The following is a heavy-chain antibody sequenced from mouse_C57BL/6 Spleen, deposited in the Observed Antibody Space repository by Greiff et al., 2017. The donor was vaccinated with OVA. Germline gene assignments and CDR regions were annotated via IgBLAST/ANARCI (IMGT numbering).Heavy chain of an antibody. D-gene: IGHD1-1*01. CDR1: GYTFTSYW. J-gene: IGHJ4*01. V-gene: IGHV1-69*01. Sequence: QVQLQQSGAELVMPGASVKLSCKASGYTFTSYWTHWVKQRPGQGLEWIGEIDPSDSYTNYNQKFKGKSTLTVDKSSSTAYMQLSSLTSEDSAVYYCARGDYGSSYGAMDYWGQGTSVTVSS. CDR2: IDPSDSYT. CDR3: ARGDYGSSYGAMDY.